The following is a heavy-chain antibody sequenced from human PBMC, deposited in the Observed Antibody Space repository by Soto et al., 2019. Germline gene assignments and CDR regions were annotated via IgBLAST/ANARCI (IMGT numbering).Heavy chain of an antibody. J-gene: IGHJ4*02. V-gene: IGHV3-48*01. CDR1: GFTFSSYS. D-gene: IGHD2-15*01. CDR2: ISSSSSTI. Sequence: GGSLRLSCAASGFTFSSYSMNWVRQAPGKGLEWVSYISSSSSTIYYADSVKGRFTISRDNAKNSLYLQMNSLRAEDTAVYYCARVVWPRSGGVDYWGQGTLVTVSS. CDR3: ARVVWPRSGGVDY.